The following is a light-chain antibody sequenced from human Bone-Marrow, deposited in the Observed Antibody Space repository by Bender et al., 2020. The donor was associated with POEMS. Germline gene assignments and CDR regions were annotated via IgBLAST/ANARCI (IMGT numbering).Light chain of an antibody. CDR2: QDN. J-gene: IGLJ2*01. CDR3: QAWDSSTLV. V-gene: IGLV3-1*01. CDR1: ALGGGKS. Sequence: SHEVTQPPSVSVSPGQTASIACSGEALGGGKSACWYQQKSGQSPVLVLCQDNKRPSGIPERFSGSNSGDTATLTIRGTQAMDEADYYCQAWDSSTLVFGGGTRLTVL.